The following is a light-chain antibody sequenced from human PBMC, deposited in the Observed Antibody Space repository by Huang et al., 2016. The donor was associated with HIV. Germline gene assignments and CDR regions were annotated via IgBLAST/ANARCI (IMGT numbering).Light chain of an antibody. Sequence: DIVMTQTPLSLSVTPGQPASISCNSSQSLLYTDGKTYLYWYLQKPGRSPQLLIYDVSSRFSEVPDRFSGSGSGTHFTLKISRVEAEDVGVYYCMQGLHLPYTFDQGAKLEIK. J-gene: IGKJ2*01. CDR2: DVS. CDR3: MQGLHLPYT. V-gene: IGKV2-29*02. CDR1: QSLLYTDGKTY.